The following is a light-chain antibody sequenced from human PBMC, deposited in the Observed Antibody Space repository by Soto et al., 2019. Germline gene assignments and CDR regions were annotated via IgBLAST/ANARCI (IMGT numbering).Light chain of an antibody. Sequence: QSVLTQPPSASGTPGQRVTISCSGSSSNIGSNYVYWYQQLPGTAPKLLIYRNNQRPSGVPDRFSGSKSGTSASLAISGLRSEDEADYYCAAWDDSLSGHYVFGTVTKSPS. J-gene: IGLJ1*01. CDR1: SSNIGSNY. CDR2: RNN. V-gene: IGLV1-47*01. CDR3: AAWDDSLSGHYV.